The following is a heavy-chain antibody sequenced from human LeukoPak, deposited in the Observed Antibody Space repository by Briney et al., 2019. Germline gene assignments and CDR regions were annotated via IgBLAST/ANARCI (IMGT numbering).Heavy chain of an antibody. D-gene: IGHD3-10*01. CDR2: IDPSDSYT. CDR3: ASESMDGSGKEYYYNGMDV. Sequence: GESLKISCKGSGYSFTSYWISWVRQMPGKGLEWMGRIDPSDSYTNYSPSFQGHVTISADKSISTAYLQWSSLKASDTAMYYCASESMDGSGKEYYYNGMDVWCQGTTVTVSS. J-gene: IGHJ6*02. CDR1: GYSFTSYW. V-gene: IGHV5-10-1*01.